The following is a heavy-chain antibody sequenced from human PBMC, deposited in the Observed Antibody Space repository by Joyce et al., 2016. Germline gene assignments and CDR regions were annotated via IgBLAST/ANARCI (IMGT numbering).Heavy chain of an antibody. Sequence: EVQLVQSGAEGKKPGESLKISCRGSRDSFTGYWIGWVRQIPGRGLEWMGIIYPGDSDTRYSPSFQGQVTISADKSISTAYLQCSSLRASDTAMYFCARLQARGDTFNIWGQGTMVIVSS. CDR1: RDSFTGYW. CDR2: IYPGDSDT. CDR3: ARLQARGDTFNI. V-gene: IGHV5-51*01. D-gene: IGHD3-16*01. J-gene: IGHJ3*02.